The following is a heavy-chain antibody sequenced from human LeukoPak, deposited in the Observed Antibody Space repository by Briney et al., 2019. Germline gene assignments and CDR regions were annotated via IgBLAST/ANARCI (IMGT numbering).Heavy chain of an antibody. CDR1: GFTFTSSA. J-gene: IGHJ3*02. V-gene: IGHV1-58*02. CDR3: AAGTPNIVAHDAFDI. Sequence: SVTVSCKASGFTFTSSAMQWVRQARGQRLEWIGWIVVGSGNTNYAQKFQERVTITRDMSTSTAHMELSSLRSEDTAVYYCAAGTPNIVAHDAFDIWGQGTMVTVSS. CDR2: IVVGSGNT. D-gene: IGHD5-12*01.